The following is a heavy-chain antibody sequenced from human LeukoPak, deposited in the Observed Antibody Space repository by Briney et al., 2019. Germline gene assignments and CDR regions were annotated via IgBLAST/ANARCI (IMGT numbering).Heavy chain of an antibody. D-gene: IGHD6-6*01. CDR1: GGSISSSSYY. J-gene: IGHJ4*02. CDR3: ARDSSRRDFDY. CDR2: IYYSGST. Sequence: PSETLSLTCTVSGGSISSSSYYWGWIRQPPGKGLEWIGSIYYSGSTYYNPSLKSRVTISVDTSKNQFSLKLSSVTAADTAVYYCARDSSRRDFDYWGQGTLVTVSS. V-gene: IGHV4-39*07.